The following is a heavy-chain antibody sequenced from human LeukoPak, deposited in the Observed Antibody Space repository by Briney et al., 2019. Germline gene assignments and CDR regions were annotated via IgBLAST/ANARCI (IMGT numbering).Heavy chain of an antibody. J-gene: IGHJ4*02. Sequence: GGSLRLSCAASGLRFSTYGMHWVRQAPGKGLEWVAYIRHDGTNEHYADSVKGRFTISRDNPKNTLYLQMNSLRAEDTAVYYCARGHPYYFDYWGQGTLVTVSS. V-gene: IGHV3-30*02. CDR1: GLRFSTYG. CDR2: IRHDGTNE. CDR3: ARGHPYYFDY.